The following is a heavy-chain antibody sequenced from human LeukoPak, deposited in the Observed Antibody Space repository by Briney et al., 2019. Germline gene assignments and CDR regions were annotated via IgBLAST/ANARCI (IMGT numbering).Heavy chain of an antibody. D-gene: IGHD2-8*02. V-gene: IGHV4-59*01. Sequence: PSETLSLTCTVSGGSISSYYWSWIRQPPGKGLEWIGYISYSGSTNYNPSLKSRVTISLDMSKNQFSLKLSSVTAADTAVYYCAREGWWGDGAFDIWGQGTMVTVSS. CDR3: AREGWWGDGAFDI. CDR2: ISYSGST. J-gene: IGHJ3*02. CDR1: GGSISSYY.